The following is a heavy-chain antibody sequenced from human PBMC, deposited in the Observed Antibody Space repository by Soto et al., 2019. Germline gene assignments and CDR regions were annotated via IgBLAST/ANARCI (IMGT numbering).Heavy chain of an antibody. CDR1: GFTFSSYA. CDR3: AKGATDRGWYKGGVY. V-gene: IGHV3-23*01. Sequence: EVQLLESGGGLVQPGGSLRLSCAASGFTFSSYAMSWVRQAPGKGLEWVSGISGSGGSTYYADSVKGRFTISRDNSKNTLYPQITSLRLGDTAVHYCAKGATDRGWYKGGVYWGQGTLVTVSA. J-gene: IGHJ4*02. D-gene: IGHD6-19*01. CDR2: ISGSGGST.